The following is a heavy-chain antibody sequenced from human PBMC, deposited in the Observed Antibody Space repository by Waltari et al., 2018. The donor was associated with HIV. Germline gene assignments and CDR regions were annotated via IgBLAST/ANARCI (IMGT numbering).Heavy chain of an antibody. CDR3: ARRRGFGFGY. J-gene: IGHJ4*02. CDR1: GGSISSSSYY. D-gene: IGHD3-16*01. V-gene: IGHV4-39*01. Sequence: QLQLQESGPGLVKPSETLSRTCTVSGGSISSSSYYLGWIRQPPGKGLEWIGSIYYSGSTYYNPSLKSRVTISVDTSKNQFSLKLSSVTAADTAVYYCARRRGFGFGYWGQGTLVTVSS. CDR2: IYYSGST.